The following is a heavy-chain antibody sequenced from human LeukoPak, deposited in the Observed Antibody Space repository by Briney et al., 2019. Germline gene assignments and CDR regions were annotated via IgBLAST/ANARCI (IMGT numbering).Heavy chain of an antibody. J-gene: IGHJ5*02. CDR2: ISGSGGIT. V-gene: IGHV3-23*01. CDR3: AKTGYCSGGSCYGWFDP. Sequence: GGSLRLSCAASGFTFSSYAMSWVRQAPGKGLEWVSAISGSGGITYYADSVKGGFTISRDNSKNTLYLQMNSLRAEDTAVYYCAKTGYCSGGSCYGWFDPWGQGTLVTVSS. D-gene: IGHD2-15*01. CDR1: GFTFSSYA.